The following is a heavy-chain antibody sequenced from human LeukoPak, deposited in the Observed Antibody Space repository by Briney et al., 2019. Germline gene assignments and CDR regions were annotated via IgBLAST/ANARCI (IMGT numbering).Heavy chain of an antibody. Sequence: SETLSLTCTVSGGSISSGDYYWSWISQPPGKGLEWIGYIYYSGSTYYNPSLKSRVTISVDTSKNQFSLKLSSVTAADTAVYYCARYLREIVVGLDYWGQGTLVTVSS. CDR1: GGSISSGDYY. CDR2: IYYSGST. V-gene: IGHV4-30-4*01. D-gene: IGHD2-2*01. CDR3: ARYLREIVVGLDY. J-gene: IGHJ4*02.